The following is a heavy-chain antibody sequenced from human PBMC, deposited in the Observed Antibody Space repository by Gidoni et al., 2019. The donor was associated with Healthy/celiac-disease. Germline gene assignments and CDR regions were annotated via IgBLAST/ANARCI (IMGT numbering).Heavy chain of an antibody. J-gene: IGHJ4*02. Sequence: QLQLQESGPGLVKLSETLSLTCTVYVGSIISSSYYWGWFRQPPGKGLEWIGSIYYSGSAYFNPSLKSRVTISVDTSKNQFSLKLSSVTAADTAVYYCARHAPGIAVAGRFDYWGQGTLVTVSA. CDR3: ARHAPGIAVAGRFDY. CDR2: IYYSGSA. V-gene: IGHV4-39*01. CDR1: VGSIISSSYY. D-gene: IGHD6-19*01.